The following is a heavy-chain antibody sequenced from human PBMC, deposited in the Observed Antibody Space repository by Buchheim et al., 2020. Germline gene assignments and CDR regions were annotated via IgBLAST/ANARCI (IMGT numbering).Heavy chain of an antibody. Sequence: QVQLVESGGSVVQPGRSLRLSCVASGFNLRSYGMHWVRQAPGKGLEWVAVIWHDGSKKFYADSVQGRFSISRENSKNILYLQMNDLRAEDTAMYYCGRDRGQDAPIDYWGQG. J-gene: IGHJ4*02. CDR2: IWHDGSKK. CDR1: GFNLRSYG. V-gene: IGHV3-33*01. CDR3: GRDRGQDAPIDY. D-gene: IGHD3-10*01.